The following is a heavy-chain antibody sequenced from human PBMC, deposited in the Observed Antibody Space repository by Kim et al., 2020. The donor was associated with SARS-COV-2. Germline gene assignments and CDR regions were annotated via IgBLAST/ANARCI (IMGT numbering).Heavy chain of an antibody. CDR2: ISYDGSNK. CDR1: GFTFSSYG. CDR3: ANGRGSGVEAMVREGLYYYYYGMDV. J-gene: IGHJ6*02. D-gene: IGHD3-10*01. V-gene: IGHV3-30*18. Sequence: GGSLRLSCAASGFTFSSYGMHWVRQAPGKGLEWVAVISYDGSNKYYADSVKGRFTISRDNSKNTLYLQMNSLRAEDTAVYYCANGRGSGVEAMVREGLYYYYYGMDVWGQGTTVTVSS.